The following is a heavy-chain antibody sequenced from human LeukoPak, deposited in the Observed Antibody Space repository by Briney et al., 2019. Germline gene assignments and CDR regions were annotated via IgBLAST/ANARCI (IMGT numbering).Heavy chain of an antibody. J-gene: IGHJ4*02. Sequence: SETLSLTCTVSGGSISSYYWSWIRQPPGKGLEWIGYIYYSGSTNYNPSLKGRVTISVDTSKNQFSLKLSSVTAADTAVYYCARKAVAGGTFDYWGQGTLVTVSS. D-gene: IGHD6-19*01. CDR1: GGSISSYY. CDR3: ARKAVAGGTFDY. V-gene: IGHV4-59*01. CDR2: IYYSGST.